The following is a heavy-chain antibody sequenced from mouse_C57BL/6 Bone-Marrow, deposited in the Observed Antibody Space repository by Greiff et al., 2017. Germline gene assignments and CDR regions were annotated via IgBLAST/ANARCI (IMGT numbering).Heavy chain of an antibody. CDR2: IDPENGDT. V-gene: IGHV14-4*01. CDR3: TTGNFDY. CDR1: GFNIKDDY. J-gene: IGHJ2*01. Sequence: VQLQQSGADLVRPGASVKLSCTASGFNIKDDYMPWVKQRPEQGLEWIGWIDPENGDTEYASKFQGKATITADTSSNTAYLQLSSLTSEDTAVYCCTTGNFDYWGQGTTLTVSS.